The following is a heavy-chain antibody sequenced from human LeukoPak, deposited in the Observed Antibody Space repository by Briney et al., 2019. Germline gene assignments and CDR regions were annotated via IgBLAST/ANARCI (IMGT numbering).Heavy chain of an antibody. D-gene: IGHD3-10*01. CDR2: INPNSGGT. CDR1: GGTFSKYA. Sequence: GVSVKVSCKASGGTFSKYAISWVRQAPGQGLEWMGWINPNSGGTNNAQKFQGRVTMTRDTSISTAYMELSRLRSDDTAVYYCARGGYGSGSYPYWGQGTLVTVSS. V-gene: IGHV1-2*02. J-gene: IGHJ4*02. CDR3: ARGGYGSGSYPY.